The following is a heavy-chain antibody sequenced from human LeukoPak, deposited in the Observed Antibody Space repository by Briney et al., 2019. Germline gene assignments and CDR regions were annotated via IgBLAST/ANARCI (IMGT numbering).Heavy chain of an antibody. CDR1: GFTFNTYT. D-gene: IGHD3-9*01. CDR3: ARTYYDILTGYNPYFDY. V-gene: IGHV3-21*01. J-gene: IGHJ4*02. CDR2: ITASSTAI. Sequence: GGSLRLSCAASGFTFNTYTMNWVRQAPGKGLEWVSSITASSTAIHSADSVKGRFTISRDNAKNLLYLQMNSLRAEDTAVYYCARTYYDILTGYNPYFDYWGQGILVTVSS.